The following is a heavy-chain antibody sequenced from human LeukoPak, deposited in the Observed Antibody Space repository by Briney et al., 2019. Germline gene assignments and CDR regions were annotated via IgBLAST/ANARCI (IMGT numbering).Heavy chain of an antibody. CDR1: GYTFIGYY. Sequence: ASVKVSCKAFGYTFIGYYMHWVRQAPGQGLQWMGWMNPNSGVTNYAQKFQGRVTMTRDTSISTAYMELSGLRYDDTAVYYCARGNWYLDYWGQGTLVTVSS. D-gene: IGHD1-1*01. J-gene: IGHJ4*02. CDR3: ARGNWYLDY. V-gene: IGHV1-2*02. CDR2: MNPNSGVT.